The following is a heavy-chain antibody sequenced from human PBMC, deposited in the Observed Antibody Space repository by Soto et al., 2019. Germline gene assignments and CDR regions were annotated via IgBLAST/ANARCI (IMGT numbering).Heavy chain of an antibody. D-gene: IGHD6-25*01. CDR2: ISSSSTYI. CDR1: GFTFSSYN. V-gene: IGHV3-21*01. Sequence: GGSLRLSCAASGFTFSSYNMNWVRQAPGKGLEWVSSISSSSTYIYYADSVKGRFTISRDNAKNLVYLQMNSLRAEDTAVYYCARLDRGSLDYWGRGTLVTVSS. CDR3: ARLDRGSLDY. J-gene: IGHJ4*02.